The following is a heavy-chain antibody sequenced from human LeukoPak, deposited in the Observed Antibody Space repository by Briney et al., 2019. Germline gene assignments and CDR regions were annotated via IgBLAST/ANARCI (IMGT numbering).Heavy chain of an antibody. V-gene: IGHV1-46*01. CDR3: ARDQSGYYDSSGYGY. J-gene: IGHJ4*01. Sequence: GASVKVSCKASGYTFTGYYMHWVRRAPGQGLEWMGIINPSGGSTSYAQKFQGRVTMTRDTSTSTVYMELSSLRSEDTAVYYCARDQSGYYDSSGYGYWGHGTLVTVSS. CDR2: INPSGGST. D-gene: IGHD3-22*01. CDR1: GYTFTGYY.